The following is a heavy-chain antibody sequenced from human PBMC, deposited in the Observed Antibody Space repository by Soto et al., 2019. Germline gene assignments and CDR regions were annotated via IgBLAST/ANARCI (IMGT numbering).Heavy chain of an antibody. J-gene: IGHJ4*02. D-gene: IGHD3-22*01. CDR2: IYYSGST. CDR1: GGSITSDSYY. CDR3: ARASCQDNSGHDY. Sequence: QVQLQESGPGLVKPSQTLSLTCTVSGGSITSDSYYWSWIRQHPGEGLEWIGYIYYSGSTYYNPSLKSRVTISMDTSKNHFSLKLNSVTAADTAVYYCARASCQDNSGHDYWGQGTLVTVSS. V-gene: IGHV4-31*03.